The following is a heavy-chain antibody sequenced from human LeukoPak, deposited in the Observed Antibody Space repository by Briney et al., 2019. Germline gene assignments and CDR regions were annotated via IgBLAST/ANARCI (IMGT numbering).Heavy chain of an antibody. V-gene: IGHV3-30*02. D-gene: IGHD3-3*01. J-gene: IGHJ6*03. CDR1: GFTFSSYG. CDR2: IRYDGSNK. Sequence: PGGSLRLSCAASGFTFSSYGMHWVRQAPGKGLEWVAFIRYDGSNKYYTDSVKGRFTISRDNSKNTLYLQMNSLRAEDTAVYYCSLRNKSPNYYYYMDVWGKGTTVTVSS. CDR3: SLRNKSPNYYYYMDV.